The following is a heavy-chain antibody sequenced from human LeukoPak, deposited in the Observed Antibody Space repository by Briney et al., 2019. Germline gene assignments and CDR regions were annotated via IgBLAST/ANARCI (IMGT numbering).Heavy chain of an antibody. CDR3: ARDHRYAFDN. CDR1: GFNFIDYS. J-gene: IGHJ4*02. D-gene: IGHD5-12*01. V-gene: IGHV3-48*01. CDR2: IGISSGNT. Sequence: GGSLRLSCAASGFNFIDYSMNWVRQAPGKGLEWISYIGISSGNTKYADSVKGRFTISRDKARNSLYLQMNSLRVEDTAVYYCARDHRYAFDNWGQGSLVTVSS.